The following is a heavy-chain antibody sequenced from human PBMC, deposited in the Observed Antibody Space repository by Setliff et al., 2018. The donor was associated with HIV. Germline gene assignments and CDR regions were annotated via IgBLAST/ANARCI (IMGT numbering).Heavy chain of an antibody. J-gene: IGHJ6*03. V-gene: IGHV3-23*01. Sequence: PGGSLRLSCAASGFTFSTNAMNWVHQAPGKGLEWVSGISAGGGSTYYADTVKGRFTISRDNSKNTLYMQMNNLRAEDTAVYYCAKRGYVSAWYDEPVQFYQHMDVWGKGTTVTVSS. CDR2: ISAGGGST. CDR3: AKRGYVSAWYDEPVQFYQHMDV. D-gene: IGHD6-19*01. CDR1: GFTFSTNA.